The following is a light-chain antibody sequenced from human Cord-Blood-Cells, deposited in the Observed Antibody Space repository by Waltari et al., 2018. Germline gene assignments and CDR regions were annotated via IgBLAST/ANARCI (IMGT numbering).Light chain of an antibody. CDR2: WAS. CDR3: QQYYRTPWT. V-gene: IGKV4-1*01. CDR1: QSVLYSSNHKNY. J-gene: IGKJ1*01. Sequence: DIVMTQSPDPLAVSLGERATINCKSSQSVLYSSNHKNYLAWYQQKPGQPPKLLIYWASTRESGVPDRFSGSGSGTDFTLTISSLQAEDVAVYYCQQYYRTPWTFGQGTKVEIK.